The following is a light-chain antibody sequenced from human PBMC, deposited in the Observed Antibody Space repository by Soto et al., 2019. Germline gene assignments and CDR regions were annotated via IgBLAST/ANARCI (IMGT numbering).Light chain of an antibody. CDR2: EVS. V-gene: IGLV2-23*02. J-gene: IGLJ2*01. CDR3: CLYAGSGIVI. CDR1: SSDVGSYNL. Sequence: QSALTQPASVSGSPEQSITISCTGTSSDVGSYNLVSWYQQHPGKVPKLMIYEVSKRPSGVSNRFSGSKFGNTASLTISGLQAEDEADYYCCLYAGSGIVIFGGGTKLTVL.